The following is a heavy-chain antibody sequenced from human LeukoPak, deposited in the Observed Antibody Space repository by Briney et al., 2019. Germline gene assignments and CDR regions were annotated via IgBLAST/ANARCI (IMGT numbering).Heavy chain of an antibody. Sequence: ASVKVSCKASGYTFTSYYMHWVRQAPGQGLEWMGIINPSGGSTSYAQKFQGRVTMTRDTSTSTVYMELSSLRSEDTAVYYCARGSQRITMVRGVIKGKDAFDIWGQGTMVTVSS. CDR1: GYTFTSYY. CDR2: INPSGGST. J-gene: IGHJ3*02. D-gene: IGHD3-10*01. V-gene: IGHV1-46*01. CDR3: ARGSQRITMVRGVIKGKDAFDI.